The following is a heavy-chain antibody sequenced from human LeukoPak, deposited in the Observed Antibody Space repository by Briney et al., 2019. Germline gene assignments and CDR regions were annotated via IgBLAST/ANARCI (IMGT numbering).Heavy chain of an antibody. Sequence: VSVKVSCKASGYTFTGYYMHWVRQAPGQGLEWMGWINPNSGGTNYAQKFQGRVTMTRDTSISTVYMELSRLRSDDTAVYYCARPMRQQWLASSFDYWGQGTLVTVSS. CDR2: INPNSGGT. V-gene: IGHV1-2*02. CDR1: GYTFTGYY. CDR3: ARPMRQQWLASSFDY. D-gene: IGHD6-19*01. J-gene: IGHJ4*02.